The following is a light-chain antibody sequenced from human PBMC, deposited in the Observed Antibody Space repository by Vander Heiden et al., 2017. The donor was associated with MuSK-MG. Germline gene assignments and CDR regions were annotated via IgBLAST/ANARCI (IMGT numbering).Light chain of an antibody. V-gene: IGLV3-1*01. CDR2: EYS. CDR1: KGGGEY. J-gene: IGLJ2*01. Sequence: SYELTQQPAVSVCPGETARITSAGNKGGGEYVSWYQQKQGQSLPLVIYEYSKPPSGIPERFSGSKSGNTDTMNIRDTQAFDESDYYCQAWDSTFGFGGGTKLTVL. CDR3: QAWDSTFG.